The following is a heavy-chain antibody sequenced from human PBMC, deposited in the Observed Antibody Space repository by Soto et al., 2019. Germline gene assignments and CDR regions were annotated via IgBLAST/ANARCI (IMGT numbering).Heavy chain of an antibody. V-gene: IGHV3-48*01. J-gene: IGHJ4*02. CDR3: ARGSGSADY. CDR1: GFTFSRYR. CDR2: ISTSSSMI. D-gene: IGHD2-8*02. Sequence: EVQLVESGGGLVQPGGPLRLSCLASGFTFSRYRLNWVRQAPGKGLEWLSDISTSSSMIYYADSVKGRFTISRDNAKNSLYLQMNSLRADDTAVYYCARGSGSADYWGQGTLVTVSS.